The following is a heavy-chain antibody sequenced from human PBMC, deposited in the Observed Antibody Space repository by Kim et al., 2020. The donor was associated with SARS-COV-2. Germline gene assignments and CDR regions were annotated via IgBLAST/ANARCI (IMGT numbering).Heavy chain of an antibody. J-gene: IGHJ5*02. V-gene: IGHV1-46*04. D-gene: IGHD1-26*01. CDR3: ARDNNSPEDSWWFDP. Sequence: YAQKLQGRVTLTWDMSMSTAYMELTSLTSDDTAVYYCARDNNSPEDSWWFDPWGQGTLVTVSS.